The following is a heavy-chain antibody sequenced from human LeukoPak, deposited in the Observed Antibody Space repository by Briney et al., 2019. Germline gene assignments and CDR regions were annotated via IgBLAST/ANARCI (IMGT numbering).Heavy chain of an antibody. V-gene: IGHV3-74*01. Sequence: PGGSLRLSCAASGFAFSSYWMHWVRQVPGKGLVWVSRTVSDGSDTIYADSVKGRFTTSRDNAKNTLHLEMKSLRPEDTAVYYCARDGDGVIPFDYWGQGTLVTVSS. CDR2: TVSDGSDT. CDR1: GFAFSSYW. CDR3: ARDGDGVIPFDY. J-gene: IGHJ4*02.